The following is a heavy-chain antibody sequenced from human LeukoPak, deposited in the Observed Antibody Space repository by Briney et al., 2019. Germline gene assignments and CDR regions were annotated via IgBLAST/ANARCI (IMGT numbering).Heavy chain of an antibody. J-gene: IGHJ4*02. V-gene: IGHV3-21*01. D-gene: IGHD4-17*01. CDR1: GFTFSSYS. CDR2: ISSSSSYI. CDR3: ARGSGDNLDY. Sequence: GGSLRLSCAASGFTFSSYSMNWVRQAPGKGLGWVSSISSSSSYIYYADSVKGRFTISRDNAKNSLYLQMNSLRAEDTAVYYCARGSGDNLDYWGQGTLVTVSS.